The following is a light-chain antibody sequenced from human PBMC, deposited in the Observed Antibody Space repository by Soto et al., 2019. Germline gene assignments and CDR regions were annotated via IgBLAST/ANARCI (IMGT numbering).Light chain of an antibody. Sequence: EVVLTQSPGTLSLSPGERATLSCRASQNIRGNELAWYQQKPGQAPRLLIYRGSSRATGIPDRFSGRRSGTDFTLTISRLEAEDFAVYYCQDYGTSAPWTFGQGTKVEIK. V-gene: IGKV3-20*01. J-gene: IGKJ1*01. CDR3: QDYGTSAPWT. CDR1: QNIRGNE. CDR2: RGS.